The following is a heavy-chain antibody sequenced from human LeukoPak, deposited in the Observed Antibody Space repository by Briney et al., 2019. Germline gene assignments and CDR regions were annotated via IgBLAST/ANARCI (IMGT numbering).Heavy chain of an antibody. J-gene: IGHJ4*02. CDR3: AKGGGSRNFDY. Sequence: GGSLRLPCAATGFTFSDYYMSWSRQAPGKGLEWISFISSSSSYTNYADSVKGRFTISRDNSKNTLYLQMNSLRAEDTAVYYCAKGGGSRNFDYWGQGTLVAVSS. V-gene: IGHV3-11*05. D-gene: IGHD1-26*01. CDR2: ISSSSSYT. CDR1: GFTFSDYY.